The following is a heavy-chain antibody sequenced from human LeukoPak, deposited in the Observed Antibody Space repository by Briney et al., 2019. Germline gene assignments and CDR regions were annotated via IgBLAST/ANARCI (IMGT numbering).Heavy chain of an antibody. CDR3: AKDPTFLEWPATYFDY. D-gene: IGHD3-3*02. J-gene: IGHJ4*02. CDR1: GLTFSSYA. Sequence: GGPLTLSCAAPGLTFSSYAMRWLRQAAGKGLNRVSAISGSGAITYDADSVKARFTISRDNSKNTLYLQMNSLRAEDTAVYYCAKDPTFLEWPATYFDYWGQGTLVTVSS. CDR2: ISGSGAIT. V-gene: IGHV3-23*01.